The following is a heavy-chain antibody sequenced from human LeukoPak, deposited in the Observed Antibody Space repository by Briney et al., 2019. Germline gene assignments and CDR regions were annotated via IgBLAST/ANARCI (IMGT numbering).Heavy chain of an antibody. V-gene: IGHV1-18*01. Sequence: ASVKVSCKASGYTFTSYGISWVRQAPGQGLEWMGWISAYNGNTNYAQKLQGRVTMTTDTSTSTAYMELRSLRSDDTAVYYCARDGFDYSISNWFDPWGRGTLVTVSS. CDR3: ARDGFDYSISNWFDP. CDR1: GYTFTSYG. CDR2: ISAYNGNT. J-gene: IGHJ5*02. D-gene: IGHD4-11*01.